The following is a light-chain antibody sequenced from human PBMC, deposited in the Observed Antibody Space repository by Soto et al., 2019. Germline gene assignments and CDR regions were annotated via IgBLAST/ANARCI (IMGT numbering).Light chain of an antibody. CDR2: KAS. CDR1: QSISSW. Sequence: DIQMTQSPSTLSASVGDRFTITCLASQSISSWLAWYQQKPGKAPKVLIYKASSLESGVPSRFSGSGSGTEFTLTISSLQPDDFASYHCQQYNSYPWTFGQGTKVDIK. J-gene: IGKJ1*01. V-gene: IGKV1-5*03. CDR3: QQYNSYPWT.